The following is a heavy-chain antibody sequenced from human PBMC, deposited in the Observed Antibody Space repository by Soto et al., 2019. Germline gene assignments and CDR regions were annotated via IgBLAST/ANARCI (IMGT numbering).Heavy chain of an antibody. V-gene: IGHV3-23*01. Sequence: GGSLRLSCAASGFTFSAYWMHWVRQAPGKGLEWVSAISGSGGSTYYADSVKGRFTISRDNSKNTLYLQMNSLRAEDTAVYYCAKGQWVWQLASVSFDYWGQGTLVTVSS. CDR3: AKGQWVWQLASVSFDY. CDR2: ISGSGGST. CDR1: GFTFSAYW. D-gene: IGHD6-6*01. J-gene: IGHJ4*02.